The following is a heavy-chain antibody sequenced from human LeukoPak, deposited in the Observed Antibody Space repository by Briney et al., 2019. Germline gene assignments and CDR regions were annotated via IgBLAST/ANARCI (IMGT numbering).Heavy chain of an antibody. Sequence: SVKVSCKASGGTLNSYSITWVRQAPGQGLEWMGGIIPIFSTANYAQKFQGRVTITADESTNTVYMELSSLTSDDTAVYYCARGNSRWSTPTSSYYYRMDVWGQGTTVAVSS. CDR3: ARGNSRWSTPTSSYYYRMDV. CDR1: GGTLNSYS. J-gene: IGHJ6*02. V-gene: IGHV1-69*01. CDR2: IIPIFSTA. D-gene: IGHD4-23*01.